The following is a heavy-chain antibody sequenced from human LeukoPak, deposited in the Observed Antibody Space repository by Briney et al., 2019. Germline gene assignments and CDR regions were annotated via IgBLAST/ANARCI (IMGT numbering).Heavy chain of an antibody. CDR2: ISGSGGST. CDR3: AKDWFRLRTPGIAAAGTGPVD. CDR1: GFTFSSYA. J-gene: IGHJ4*02. V-gene: IGHV3-23*01. Sequence: PGGSLRLSCAASGFTFSSYAMSWVRQAPGKGLEWVSAISGSGGSTYYADSVKGRFTISRDNSKNTLYLQMNSLRAEDTAVYYCAKDWFRLRTPGIAAAGTGPVDWGQGTLVTVSS. D-gene: IGHD6-13*01.